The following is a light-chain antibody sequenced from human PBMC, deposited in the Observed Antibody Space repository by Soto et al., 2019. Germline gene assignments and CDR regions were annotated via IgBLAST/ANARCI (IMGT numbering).Light chain of an antibody. J-gene: IGKJ2*01. Sequence: EIVLTQSPGTLSLSPGEGATLSCRASHSVSSTYLAWYQQKPGQAPRLLIYGASSRATGIPDRFSGSGSGTDFTLTISRLEPEDFALYYCQQYGSSPPYTVGQGTKLEIK. V-gene: IGKV3-20*01. CDR3: QQYGSSPPYT. CDR2: GAS. CDR1: HSVSSTY.